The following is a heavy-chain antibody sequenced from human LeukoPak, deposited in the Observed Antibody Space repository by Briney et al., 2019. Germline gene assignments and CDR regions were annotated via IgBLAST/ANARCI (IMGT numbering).Heavy chain of an antibody. Sequence: SETLSLTCTVSGYPISSGYYWGWIRQPPGKGLEWIGSIYHSGSTYYNPSLKSRVTISVDTSKNQFSLKLSSVTAADTAVYYCARGPPLRGDFDYWGQGTLVTVSS. V-gene: IGHV4-38-2*02. CDR2: IYHSGST. CDR1: GYPISSGYY. CDR3: ARGPPLRGDFDY. J-gene: IGHJ4*02.